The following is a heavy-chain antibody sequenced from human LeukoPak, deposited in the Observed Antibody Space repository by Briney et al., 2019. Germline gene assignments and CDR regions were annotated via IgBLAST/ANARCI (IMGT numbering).Heavy chain of an antibody. V-gene: IGHV3-33*01. CDR3: ARVGSTHQNWFDP. CDR2: IWYDGSNK. J-gene: IGHJ5*02. CDR1: GFTFSSYG. D-gene: IGHD2-2*01. Sequence: GRSLTLSCAASGFTFSSYGMHWVRQAPGKGLEWVAVIWYDGSNKYYADSVKGRFTIARDNSKNTLYLQMNSLRAEDTAVYYCARVGSTHQNWFDPWGQGTLVTVSS.